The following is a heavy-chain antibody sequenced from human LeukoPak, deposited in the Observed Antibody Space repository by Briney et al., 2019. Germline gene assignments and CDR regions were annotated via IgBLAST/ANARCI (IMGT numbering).Heavy chain of an antibody. CDR1: GFTFTTYT. Sequence: RGSPRLSCEASGFTFTTYTIHWVRQAPGKGLEYVSAVVGNGGTTYYANSVKGRFTISRDNSKNTVYLQMGSLRAEDTAMYYCARERAYYYFDYWGQGALVTVSS. CDR3: ARERAYYYFDY. V-gene: IGHV3-64*01. CDR2: VVGNGGTT. J-gene: IGHJ4*02. D-gene: IGHD2-21*01.